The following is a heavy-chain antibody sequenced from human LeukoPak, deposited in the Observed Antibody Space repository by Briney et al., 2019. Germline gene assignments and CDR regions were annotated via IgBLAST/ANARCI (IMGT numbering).Heavy chain of an antibody. CDR1: GGSFSGYY. CDR2: INHSGST. CDR3: ARGAYQGYCSGGSCYSGLDY. J-gene: IGHJ4*02. Sequence: PSETLSLTCAVYGGSFSGYYWSWIRQPPGKGLEWIGEINHSGSTNYNPSLKSRVTISVDTSKNQFSLKLSSVTAADTAVYYCARGAYQGYCSGGSCYSGLDYWGQGTLVTVSS. V-gene: IGHV4-34*01. D-gene: IGHD2-15*01.